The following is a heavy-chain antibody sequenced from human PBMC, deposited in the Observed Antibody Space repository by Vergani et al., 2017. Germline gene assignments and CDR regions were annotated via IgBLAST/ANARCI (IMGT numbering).Heavy chain of an antibody. CDR3: ASSPYYYYYGMDV. CDR2: IYYSGST. V-gene: IGHV4-31*03. Sequence: QVQLQESGPGLVKPSQTLSITCTVSAGSISSGGYYWSWIRQHPGKGLEWIGYIYYSGSTYYNPYLKSRVTISVDTSKNQFSLKLRSVTAADTAVYYCASSPYYYYYGMDVWGQGTTVTVSS. J-gene: IGHJ6*02. CDR1: AGSISSGGYY.